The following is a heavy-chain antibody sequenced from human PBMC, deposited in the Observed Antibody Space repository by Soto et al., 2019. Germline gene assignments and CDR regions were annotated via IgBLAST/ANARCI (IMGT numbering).Heavy chain of an antibody. CDR3: ATDGGGWYDY. CDR2: IYYSGST. CDR1: GGSVNSGTYY. Sequence: SETLSLTCTVSGGSVNSGTYYWSWIRQPPGKGLEWIGYIYYSGSTNYSPSLNSRVTISLDTSKNQFSLNLSSVTAADTALYYCATDGGGWYDYWGQGTLVTVSS. J-gene: IGHJ4*02. D-gene: IGHD6-19*01. V-gene: IGHV4-61*01.